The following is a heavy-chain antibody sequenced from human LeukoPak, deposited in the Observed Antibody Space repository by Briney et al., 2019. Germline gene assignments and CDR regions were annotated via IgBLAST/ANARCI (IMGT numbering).Heavy chain of an antibody. D-gene: IGHD2-2*02. CDR2: ISAYNGNT. Sequence: ALVKVSCKASGYTFTSYGISWVRQAPGQGLEWMGWISAYNGNTNYAQKLQGRVTMTTDTSTSTAYMELRSLRSDDTAVYYCARSFPHVVVVPAAIPLDYWGQGTLVTVSS. CDR3: ARSFPHVVVVPAAIPLDY. CDR1: GYTFTSYG. J-gene: IGHJ4*02. V-gene: IGHV1-18*01.